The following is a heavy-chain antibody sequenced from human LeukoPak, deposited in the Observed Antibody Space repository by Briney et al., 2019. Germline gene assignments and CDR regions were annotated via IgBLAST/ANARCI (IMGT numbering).Heavy chain of an antibody. V-gene: IGHV1-2*02. D-gene: IGHD6-13*01. J-gene: IGHJ4*02. CDR2: INPNSGGT. CDR3: ARDLSIAAPGTDFDY. Sequence: GSVKVSCEASGYTFTGYSVHWVRQAPGQGLEWMGWINPNSGGTKYALKFQGRVTMTRDTSISTAYMELSRLTSDDTAVYYCARDLSIAAPGTDFDYWGQGTLVTVSS. CDR1: GYTFTGYS.